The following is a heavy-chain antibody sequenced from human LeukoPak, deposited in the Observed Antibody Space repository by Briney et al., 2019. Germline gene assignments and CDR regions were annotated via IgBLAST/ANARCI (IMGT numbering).Heavy chain of an antibody. J-gene: IGHJ4*02. CDR1: GYTLTELS. CDR2: FDPEDGET. V-gene: IGHV1-24*01. Sequence: GASVKVSCKVSGYTLTELSMHWVRQAPGKGLEWMGGFDPEDGETIYAQKFQGRVTMTEDTSTDTAYMELSSLRSEDTAVYYCVLFVVVPAAKGYYFDYWGQGTLVTVSS. D-gene: IGHD2-2*01. CDR3: VLFVVVPAAKGYYFDY.